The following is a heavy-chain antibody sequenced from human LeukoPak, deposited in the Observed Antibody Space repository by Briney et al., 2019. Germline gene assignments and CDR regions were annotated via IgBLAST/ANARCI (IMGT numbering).Heavy chain of an antibody. CDR1: GFDFSSYT. Sequence: PGGSLRLSCVGSGFDFSSYTMNWVRQAPGKGLEWLTFISYNGRNEFYADSVKGRFTVSRDNTKSALYVQMNSLRPEDTAVYYCTRDVVAYSSVYGAGKYFDDWGQGTLVIVSS. D-gene: IGHD5/OR15-5a*01. CDR2: ISYNGRNE. J-gene: IGHJ4*02. V-gene: IGHV3-30*14. CDR3: TRDVVAYSSVYGAGKYFDD.